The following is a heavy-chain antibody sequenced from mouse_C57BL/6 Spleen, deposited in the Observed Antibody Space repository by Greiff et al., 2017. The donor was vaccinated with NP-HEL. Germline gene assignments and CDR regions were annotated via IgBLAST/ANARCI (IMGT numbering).Heavy chain of an antibody. J-gene: IGHJ4*01. D-gene: IGHD1-1*01. V-gene: IGHV2-6-1*01. CDR1: GFSLTSYG. Sequence: QVQLKQSGPGLVAPSQSLSITCTVSGFSLTSYGVHWVRQPPGKGLEWLVVIWSDGSTTYNSALKSRLSISKDNSKSQVFLKMNSLQTDDTAMYYCARQLYYYGSSQYYYAMDYWGQGTSVTVSS. CDR3: ARQLYYYGSSQYYYAMDY. CDR2: IWSDGST.